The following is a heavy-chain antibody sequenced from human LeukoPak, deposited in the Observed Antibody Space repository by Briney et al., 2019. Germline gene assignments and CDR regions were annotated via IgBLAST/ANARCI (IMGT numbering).Heavy chain of an antibody. CDR3: ARDPSGHLVRGRWFDP. J-gene: IGHJ5*02. Sequence: SETLSLTCTVSAGSISSSSYYWGWIRQPPGKGLEWIVSIYYGGITYYNPSLKSRVTISVDTSKNQFSLKVSSVTAADTAVYYCARDPSGHLVRGRWFDPWGQGTLVTVSS. CDR2: IYYGGIT. CDR1: AGSISSSSYY. D-gene: IGHD6-6*01. V-gene: IGHV4-39*07.